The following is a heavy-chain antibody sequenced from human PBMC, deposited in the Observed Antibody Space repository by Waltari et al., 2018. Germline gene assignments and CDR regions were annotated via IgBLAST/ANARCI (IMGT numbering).Heavy chain of an antibody. CDR3: ARPQGRDGYNSPSYYYYYMDV. CDR1: GGTFSSYA. Sequence: QVQLVQSGAEVKKPGSSVKVSCKASGGTFSSYAISWVRQAPGQGLEWMGGIIPNLGTANDGQKFQGGVTMTAEKSTSTADMEPSSLRSEDTAVYYCARPQGRDGYNSPSYYYYYMDVWGKGTTVTVSS. J-gene: IGHJ6*03. CDR2: IIPNLGTA. D-gene: IGHD5-12*01. V-gene: IGHV1-69*14.